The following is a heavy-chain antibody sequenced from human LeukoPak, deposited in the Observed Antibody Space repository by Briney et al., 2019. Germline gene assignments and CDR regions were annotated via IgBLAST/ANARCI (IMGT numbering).Heavy chain of an antibody. CDR2: ITGSGGST. J-gene: IGHJ4*02. Sequence: GGSLRLSCAASSFTFSHYAMTWVRQAPGKGLECVSTITGSGGSTNYADSVEGRFTISRDNSKNPLYLQMNSLRAEDTAVYYCPKSDFSGPYYFDYWGQGTLVTVSS. D-gene: IGHD3-3*01. CDR1: SFTFSHYA. CDR3: PKSDFSGPYYFDY. V-gene: IGHV3-23*01.